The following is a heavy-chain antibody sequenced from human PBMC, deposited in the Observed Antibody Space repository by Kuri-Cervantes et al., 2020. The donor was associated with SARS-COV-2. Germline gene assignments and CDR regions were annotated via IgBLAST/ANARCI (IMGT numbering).Heavy chain of an antibody. CDR2: IYTSGST. CDR1: GGSISSGSYY. D-gene: IGHD6-13*01. V-gene: IGHV4-61*10. Sequence: SETLSLTCTVSGGSISSGSYYWSWIRQPAGKGLEWIGYIYTSGSTNYNPSLKSRVTISVDTSKNQFSLKLSSVTAADTAVYYCAGGIAAAGYFDYWGQGTLVTVSS. CDR3: AGGIAAAGYFDY. J-gene: IGHJ4*02.